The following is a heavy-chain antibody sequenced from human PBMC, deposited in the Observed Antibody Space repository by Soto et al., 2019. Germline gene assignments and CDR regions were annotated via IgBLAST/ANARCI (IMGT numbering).Heavy chain of an antibody. CDR2: IYSGGST. CDR1: GVTVSNNY. J-gene: IGHJ5*02. CDR3: ARQNWFDP. V-gene: IGHV3-66*04. Sequence: EVQLVESGGGLVQPGGSLRLSCAASGVTVSNNYMSWVRQAPGKGLEWVSVIYSGGSTYYADSVKGRFIISRDNSKNTLYLQMNSLRAEDTAVYYCARQNWFDPWGQGTLVTVSS.